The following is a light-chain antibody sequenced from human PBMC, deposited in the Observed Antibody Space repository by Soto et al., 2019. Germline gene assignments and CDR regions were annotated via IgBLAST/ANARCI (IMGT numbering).Light chain of an antibody. J-gene: IGKJ4*01. CDR3: QQYSTSPPLT. CDR1: QSVSSNY. V-gene: IGKV3-20*01. CDR2: GAS. Sequence: EIVLTQSPGTLSLSPGDRATLSCRAIQSVSSNYLAWYQQKPGQTPRLLIYGASSRATGIPDRFSGSGSATDFTLTISRLEPEDFAVYYCQQYSTSPPLTFGGGTKVDIK.